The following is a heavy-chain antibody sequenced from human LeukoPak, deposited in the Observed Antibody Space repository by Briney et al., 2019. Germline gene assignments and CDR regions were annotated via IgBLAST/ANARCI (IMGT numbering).Heavy chain of an antibody. D-gene: IGHD4-17*01. CDR2: IRCNSGFT. CDR1: GYTFTDYY. J-gene: IGHJ4*02. CDR3: ARSHDYGYFDF. Sequence: ASVKLSCKASGYTFTDYYLHWGRQAPGQGLEWMGSIRCNSGFTTYLQKFQGRVTMTRDTSIGTAYMDLTRLDSDDTAVYYCARSHDYGYFDFWGQGTLVTVSS. V-gene: IGHV1-2*02.